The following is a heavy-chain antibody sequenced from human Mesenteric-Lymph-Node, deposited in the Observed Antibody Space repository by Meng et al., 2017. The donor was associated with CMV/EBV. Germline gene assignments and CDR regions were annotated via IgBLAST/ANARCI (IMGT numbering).Heavy chain of an antibody. V-gene: IGHV4-59*01. J-gene: IGHJ4*02. Sequence: ETLSLTCTVSGDSISSYYWSWIRQPPGKGLEWIGYMYYSGSTNYNPSLKSRVTISVDTSKNQFSLKLSSVTAADTAVYYCARNIWGSSGYWTYDYWGQGTLVTVSS. CDR2: MYYSGST. CDR1: GDSISSYY. D-gene: IGHD3-22*01. CDR3: ARNIWGSSGYWTYDY.